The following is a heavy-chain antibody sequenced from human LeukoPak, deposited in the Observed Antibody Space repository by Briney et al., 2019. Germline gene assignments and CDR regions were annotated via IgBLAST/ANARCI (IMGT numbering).Heavy chain of an antibody. V-gene: IGHV1-3*03. J-gene: IGHJ6*03. CDR1: GYTFTSYA. CDR3: ARGRGLAVAGTRHYYYYMDV. CDR2: INAGNGNT. D-gene: IGHD6-19*01. Sequence: ASVKVSCKASGYTFTSYAMHWVRQAPGQRLEWMGWINAGNGNTKYSQESQGRVTITRDTSASTAYMELSSLRSEDMAVYYCARGRGLAVAGTRHYYYYMDVWGKGTTVTVSS.